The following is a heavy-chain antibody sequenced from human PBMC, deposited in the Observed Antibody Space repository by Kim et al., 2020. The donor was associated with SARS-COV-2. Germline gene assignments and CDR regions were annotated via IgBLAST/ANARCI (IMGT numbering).Heavy chain of an antibody. D-gene: IGHD1-26*01. CDR2: IKSKTDGGTR. CDR1: GFSFSNAC. CDR3: TTELWELLYGRDYYYGMDV. Sequence: GGSLRLSCAASGFSFSNACMSWVRQAPGKGLEWVGHIKSKTDGGTRDYAAPVKGRFTISRDDSKNTLYLQMNSLQIEDTALYYCTTELWELLYGRDYYYGMDVWGQGTTVTVSS. V-gene: IGHV3-15*01. J-gene: IGHJ6*02.